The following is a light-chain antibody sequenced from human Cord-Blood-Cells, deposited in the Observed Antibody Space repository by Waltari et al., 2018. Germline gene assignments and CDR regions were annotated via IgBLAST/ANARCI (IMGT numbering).Light chain of an antibody. Sequence: EIVLTQSPATLSLSPGESATLSCRASQSVSSYLAWYQQKPDQAPRLLIYDASNRATGIPARFSGSGSGTDFTLTISSLEPEDFAVYYCQQRFTFGPGTKVDIK. CDR1: QSVSSY. V-gene: IGKV3-11*01. CDR2: DAS. CDR3: QQRFT. J-gene: IGKJ3*01.